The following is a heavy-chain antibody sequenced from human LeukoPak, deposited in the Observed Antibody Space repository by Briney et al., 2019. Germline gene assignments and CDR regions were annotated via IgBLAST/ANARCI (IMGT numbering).Heavy chain of an antibody. CDR1: GGSISSGGYY. CDR3: ARLHDSSGYYYDYFDY. D-gene: IGHD3-22*01. J-gene: IGHJ4*02. V-gene: IGHV4-31*03. Sequence: PSQTLSLTCTVSGGSISSGGYYWSWIRQHPGKGLEWIGYIYYSGSTYYNPSLKSRVTISVDTSKNQFSLKLSSVTAADTAVYYCARLHDSSGYYYDYFDYWGQGTLVTVSS. CDR2: IYYSGST.